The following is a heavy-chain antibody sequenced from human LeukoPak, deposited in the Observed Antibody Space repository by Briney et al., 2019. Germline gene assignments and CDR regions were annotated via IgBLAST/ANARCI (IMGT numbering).Heavy chain of an antibody. CDR3: ARVEWDTSAFDI. CDR2: IYYIGST. Sequence: SETLSLTCTVSGGTISSYYWSWIRQPPGKGLEWIGCIYYIGSTNYNPSLQRRVNISVDTSKTQFSLKLSSVTAADTAVYYCARVEWDTSAFDIWGQGTMVTVSS. J-gene: IGHJ3*02. D-gene: IGHD1-26*01. V-gene: IGHV4-59*01. CDR1: GGTISSYY.